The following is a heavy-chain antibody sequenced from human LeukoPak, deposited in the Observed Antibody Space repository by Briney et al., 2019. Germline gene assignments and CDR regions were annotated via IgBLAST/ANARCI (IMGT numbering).Heavy chain of an antibody. CDR3: ARDLADYGNPNWFDP. V-gene: IGHV4-4*07. Sequence: SETLSLTCTVSGGSISSYYWSWIRQPAGKGLEWIGRIYISGSANYNPSLKSRVTMSVDTSKNQFSLKLSSVTAADTAVYYCARDLADYGNPNWFDPWGQGTLVTVSS. CDR2: IYISGSA. D-gene: IGHD4-17*01. CDR1: GGSISSYY. J-gene: IGHJ5*02.